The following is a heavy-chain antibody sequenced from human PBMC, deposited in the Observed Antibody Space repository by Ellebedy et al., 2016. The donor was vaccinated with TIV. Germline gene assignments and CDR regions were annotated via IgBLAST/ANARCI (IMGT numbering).Heavy chain of an antibody. J-gene: IGHJ3*02. D-gene: IGHD6-19*01. Sequence: GGSLRLSCAASGFTFSNFWMSWVRQAPGKGLEWVANIKQDGSEKYYVDSVKGRFTISRDNAKNSLYLQMNSLRAEDTAVYYCSSSVRRAFDIWGQGTMVTVSS. CDR3: SSSVRRAFDI. CDR2: IKQDGSEK. CDR1: GFTFSNFW. V-gene: IGHV3-7*01.